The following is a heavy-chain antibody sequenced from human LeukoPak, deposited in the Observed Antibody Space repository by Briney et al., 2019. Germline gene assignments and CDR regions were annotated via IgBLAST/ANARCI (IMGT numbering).Heavy chain of an antibody. CDR2: VNLQGST. CDR3: AREGGPYRPLDY. Sequence: PSGTLSLTCGVSGGSITNTNYWPWARQPPGKGLGWIGEVNLQGSTNYNPSLMRRVAISVDTSENHISLQLTSVTAADTAVYYCAREGGPYRPLDYSGQGTLVTVSS. V-gene: IGHV4-4*02. J-gene: IGHJ4*02. CDR1: GGSITNTNY.